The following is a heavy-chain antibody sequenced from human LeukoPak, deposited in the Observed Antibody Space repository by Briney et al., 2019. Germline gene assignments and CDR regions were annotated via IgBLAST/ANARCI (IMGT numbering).Heavy chain of an antibody. CDR3: ARAPGQGPE. CDR2: MSTSATYI. D-gene: IGHD3-10*01. V-gene: IGHV3-21*06. Sequence: GGSLRLACAASGFSLSSNSMNWFRQAPGKGLEWVSSMSTSATYIHYADSVKGRITMSRDNAKNSLYLQMNSLRAEDTAVYYCARAPGQGPEWGQGTLVTVSS. J-gene: IGHJ4*02. CDR1: GFSLSSNS.